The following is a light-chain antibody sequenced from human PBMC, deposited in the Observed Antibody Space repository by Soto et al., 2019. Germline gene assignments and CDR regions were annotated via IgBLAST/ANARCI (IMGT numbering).Light chain of an antibody. Sequence: EIVMTQSPATLSVSPGERATLSCRASQSVSSNLAWYQQKPGQAPRLLIYGASTRATGIPARFSGSGSGTEFTLTLSSLQSEDFAVYYCQQWVTFGQGTRLEIK. V-gene: IGKV3-15*01. J-gene: IGKJ5*01. CDR3: QQWVT. CDR1: QSVSSN. CDR2: GAS.